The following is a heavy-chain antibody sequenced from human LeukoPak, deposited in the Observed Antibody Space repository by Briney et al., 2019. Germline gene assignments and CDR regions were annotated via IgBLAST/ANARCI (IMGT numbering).Heavy chain of an antibody. D-gene: IGHD3-9*01. CDR2: IYHSGST. CDR1: GGSISSSNW. Sequence: SGTLSLTCAVSGGSISSSNWWSWVRQPPGKGLEWIREIYHSGSTNYNPSLKSRVTISVDKSKNQFSLKLSSVTAADTAVYYCAGDGSYYDILTGYYHNWFDPWGQGTLVTVSS. J-gene: IGHJ5*02. V-gene: IGHV4-4*02. CDR3: AGDGSYYDILTGYYHNWFDP.